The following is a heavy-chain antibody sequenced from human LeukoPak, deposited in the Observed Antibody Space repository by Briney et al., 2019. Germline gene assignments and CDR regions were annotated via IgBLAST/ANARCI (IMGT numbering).Heavy chain of an antibody. Sequence: GGSLRLSCADSGFTVSSNYMSWVRQAPGKGLEWVSVIYSGGSTYYADSVKGRFTISRDNSKNTLYLQMNSLRAEDTAVYYCAAWFGELLSDYFDYWGQGTLVTVSS. J-gene: IGHJ4*02. CDR2: IYSGGST. CDR1: GFTVSSNY. CDR3: AAWFGELLSDYFDY. D-gene: IGHD3-10*01. V-gene: IGHV3-53*01.